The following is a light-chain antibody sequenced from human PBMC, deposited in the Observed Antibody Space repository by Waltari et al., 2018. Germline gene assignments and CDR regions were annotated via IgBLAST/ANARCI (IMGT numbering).Light chain of an antibody. V-gene: IGLV2-14*01. Sequence: QSALTQPASVSGSPGQSITIPCPGTCIYPRTFDYVSWYQHHPGKAPNLLLYEVTNRPSGVSNRFSGSRSGNTASLTISGLQAEDEADYYCTSYAGNNMAVFGSGTKVTVL. CDR3: TSYAGNNMAV. J-gene: IGLJ1*01. CDR1: CIYPRTFDY. CDR2: EVT.